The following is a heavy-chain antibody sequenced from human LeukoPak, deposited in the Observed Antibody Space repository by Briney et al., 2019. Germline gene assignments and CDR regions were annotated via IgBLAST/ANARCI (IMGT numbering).Heavy chain of an antibody. Sequence: ASVKVSCNASGYTFTNYDINWVRQATGQGLEWMGWMNPSSGNTGYAQKFQGRVTVTRNTSISTAYMELSSLMSEDTAVYYCAREVQAYDFWSTDYYMDVWGKGTTVTVSS. D-gene: IGHD3-3*01. CDR3: AREVQAYDFWSTDYYMDV. J-gene: IGHJ6*03. CDR1: GYTFTNYD. CDR2: MNPSSGNT. V-gene: IGHV1-8*03.